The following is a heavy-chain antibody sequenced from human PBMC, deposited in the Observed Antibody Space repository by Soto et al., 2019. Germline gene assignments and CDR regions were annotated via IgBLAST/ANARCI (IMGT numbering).Heavy chain of an antibody. CDR3: ARDLAAGMIDY. V-gene: IGHV1-18*01. D-gene: IGHD6-13*01. CDR2: ISAHNGNT. Sequence: QVQLVQSGAEVKKPGASVKVSCKASGYTFTSYGISWVRQAPGQGLEWMGWISAHNGNTKYAQKVQGRVTMTTDTATSTADMERRSLRSDDTAVYYCARDLAAGMIDYWGQGTLVTVSS. CDR1: GYTFTSYG. J-gene: IGHJ4*02.